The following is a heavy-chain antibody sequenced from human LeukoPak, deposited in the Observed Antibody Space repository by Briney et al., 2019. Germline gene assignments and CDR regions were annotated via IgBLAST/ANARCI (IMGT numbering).Heavy chain of an antibody. J-gene: IGHJ4*02. Sequence: GGSLRLSCAASGFSFSSYSMNWVRRAPGKGLEWVSSISSSSSYIYSADSVKGRFTISRDNAKNSLYLQMNSLRAEDTAVYYCARSGGILTGYYDYWGQGTLVTVSS. CDR1: GFSFSSYS. V-gene: IGHV3-21*01. D-gene: IGHD3-9*01. CDR3: ARSGGILTGYYDY. CDR2: ISSSSSYI.